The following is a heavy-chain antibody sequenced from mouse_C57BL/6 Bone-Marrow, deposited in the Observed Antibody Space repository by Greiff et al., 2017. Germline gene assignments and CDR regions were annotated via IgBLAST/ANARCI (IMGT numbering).Heavy chain of an antibody. CDR1: GYAFTNYL. V-gene: IGHV1-54*01. CDR2: INPGSGGT. J-gene: IGHJ3*01. CDR3: AIWLRRKGFAY. Sequence: VQLQQSGAELVRPGTSVKVSCKASGYAFTNYLIEWVKQRPGQGLEWIGVINPGSGGTNYNEKFKGKATLTADKSSSTAYMQLRSLTSEDSAVYFCAIWLRRKGFAYWGQGTLVTVSA. D-gene: IGHD2-2*01.